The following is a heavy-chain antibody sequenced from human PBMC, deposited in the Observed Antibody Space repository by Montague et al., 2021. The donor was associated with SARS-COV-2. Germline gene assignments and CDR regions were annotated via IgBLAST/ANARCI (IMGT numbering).Heavy chain of an antibody. J-gene: IGHJ6*03. D-gene: IGHD3-3*01. CDR2: IYYSGST. V-gene: IGHV4-39*01. Sequence: SETLSLTCTVSGGSISSSSHYWGWIRQPPGKGLEWNGSIYYSGSTYYNPSLKSRVTISVDTSKNQFSLKLSSGTAADTAVFYCASNSGDYTIFGVVIYYMDVWGKGTTVTVSS. CDR1: GGSISSSSHY. CDR3: ASNSGDYTIFGVVIYYMDV.